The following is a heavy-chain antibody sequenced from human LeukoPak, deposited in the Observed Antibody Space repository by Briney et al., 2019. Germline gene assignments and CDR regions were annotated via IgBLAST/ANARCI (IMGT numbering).Heavy chain of an antibody. CDR2: MNPNSGNT. Sequence: ASVKVSCKASGYTFTSYDNNWVRQATGQGLEWMGWMNPNSGNTGYAQKFQGRVTMTRNTSISTAYMELSSLRSEDTAVYYCARRYCSSTSCYRDNWFDPWGQGTLVTVSS. D-gene: IGHD2-2*01. CDR1: GYTFTSYD. V-gene: IGHV1-8*01. CDR3: ARRYCSSTSCYRDNWFDP. J-gene: IGHJ5*02.